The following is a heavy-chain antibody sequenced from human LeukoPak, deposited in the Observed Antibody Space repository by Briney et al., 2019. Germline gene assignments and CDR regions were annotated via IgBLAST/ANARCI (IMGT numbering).Heavy chain of an antibody. CDR3: ARGLKHHYESSGYYLYNFDC. CDR2: INHGGST. V-gene: IGHV4-34*01. J-gene: IGHJ4*02. CDR1: GGSLSDYY. D-gene: IGHD3-22*01. Sequence: PSETLSLTCAVQGGSLSDYYWSWIRQPPGKGLEWIGEINHGGSTNYNPSLKSRVSTSVDTSKNQFSLKLSSVTAADTAVYYCARGLKHHYESSGYYLYNFDCWARDPWSPSPQ.